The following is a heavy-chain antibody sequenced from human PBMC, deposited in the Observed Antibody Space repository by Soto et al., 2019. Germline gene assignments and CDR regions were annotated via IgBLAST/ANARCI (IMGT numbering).Heavy chain of an antibody. CDR2: INHSGST. J-gene: IGHJ4*02. Sequence: QVQLQQWGAGLLKPSETLSLTCAVYGASFSGYYWSWIRQPPGKGLEWIGEINHSGSTNYNPSLKRVVTISVDTSKNQFSLKLSSVTAADTAVYYGARGYGRNFDYWGQGTLVTVSS. V-gene: IGHV4-34*01. CDR1: GASFSGYY. CDR3: ARGYGRNFDY. D-gene: IGHD3-10*01.